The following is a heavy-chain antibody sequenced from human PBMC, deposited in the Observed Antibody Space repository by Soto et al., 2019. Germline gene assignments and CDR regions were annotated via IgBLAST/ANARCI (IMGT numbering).Heavy chain of an antibody. J-gene: IGHJ6*01. CDR3: ALSFSQTNIDV. CDR1: GYTFTGYY. CDR2: INPDNGRT. V-gene: IGHV1-2*02. Sequence: QVQLVQSGPEVGKPGASVKVSCKASGYTFTGYYLHWVRQAPGQGREWMGYINPDNGRTRYAQKFQGTVTMTRDTSITTAYLELSSLKYDDSAIFYCALSFSQTNIDVWGQGTTVIVSS.